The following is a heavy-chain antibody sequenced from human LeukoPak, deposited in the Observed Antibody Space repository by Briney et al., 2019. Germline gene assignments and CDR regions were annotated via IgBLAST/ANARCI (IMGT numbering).Heavy chain of an antibody. D-gene: IGHD3-22*01. CDR1: GGSISSYY. V-gene: IGHV4-4*09. CDR2: IYTSGST. J-gene: IGHJ5*02. Sequence: SETLSLTCTVSGGSISSYYWSWIRQPPGKGLEWIGYIYTSGSTNYNPSLKSRVTISVDTSKNQFSLKLSSVTAADTAVYYCARSSGYYRWFDPWGQGTLVTVSS. CDR3: ARSSGYYRWFDP.